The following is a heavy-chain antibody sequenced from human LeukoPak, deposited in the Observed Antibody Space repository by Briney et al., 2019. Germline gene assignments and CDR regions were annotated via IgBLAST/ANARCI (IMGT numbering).Heavy chain of an antibody. J-gene: IGHJ4*02. V-gene: IGHV3-21*04. Sequence: PGGSLRLSCAASGFTFSSYSMNWIRQAPGKGLEWVSSISSSTSYIYYADSVKGRFTISKDNAKNSLYLQMNSLRAEDTAVYYCAKVSGSWFWGQGTLVTVSS. D-gene: IGHD3-10*01. CDR3: AKVSGSWF. CDR1: GFTFSSYS. CDR2: ISSSTSYI.